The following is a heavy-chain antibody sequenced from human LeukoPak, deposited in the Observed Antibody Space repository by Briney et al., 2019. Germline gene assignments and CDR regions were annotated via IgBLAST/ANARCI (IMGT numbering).Heavy chain of an antibody. CDR1: GITFSSYA. CDR2: ISGSGGGST. J-gene: IGHJ3*02. D-gene: IGHD3-3*01. CDR3: AKVLIRGSWSGYLNDAFDI. Sequence: GGSLRLSCAASGITFSSYAMSWVRQAPGKGLEWVSSISGSGGGSTYYADSVKGRFTLSRDNSKNTLYLQMNSLRAEDTAVYYCAKVLIRGSWSGYLNDAFDIWGQGTMVTVSS. V-gene: IGHV3-23*01.